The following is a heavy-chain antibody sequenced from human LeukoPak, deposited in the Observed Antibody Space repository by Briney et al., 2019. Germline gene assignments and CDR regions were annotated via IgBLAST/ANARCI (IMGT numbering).Heavy chain of an antibody. D-gene: IGHD3-10*01. V-gene: IGHV3-23*01. CDR2: ISGNGGTK. CDR3: AKSGQFDY. Sequence: PGGSLRLYCAASGFTFSSNAMSWVRQAPGKGLEWFSSISGNGGTKWYADSVKVRFTISRDSSKTTLYLQLNSLRAEDTAVYYCAKSGQFDYWGQGTLVTVSS. CDR1: GFTFSSNA. J-gene: IGHJ4*02.